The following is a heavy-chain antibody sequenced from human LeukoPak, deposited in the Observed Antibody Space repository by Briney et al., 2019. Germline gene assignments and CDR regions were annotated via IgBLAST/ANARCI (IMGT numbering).Heavy chain of an antibody. V-gene: IGHV4-59*01. CDR1: GGSISNYY. J-gene: IGHJ4*02. Sequence: SETLSLTCTVSGGSISNYYWSWIRQPPGKGLEWIGYISYSGVTNYNPSLKSRVTISVDTSKNQFSLKLSSVTAADTAVYYCARDRGGEGIDYWGQGTLVTVSS. D-gene: IGHD3-10*01. CDR3: ARDRGGEGIDY. CDR2: ISYSGVT.